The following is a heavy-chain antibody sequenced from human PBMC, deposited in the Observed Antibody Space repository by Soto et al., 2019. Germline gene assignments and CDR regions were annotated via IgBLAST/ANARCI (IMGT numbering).Heavy chain of an antibody. V-gene: IGHV4-30-4*01. CDR3: ARGRYCLTGRCFPNWFDS. CDR2: IYKSATT. J-gene: IGHJ5*01. CDR1: GDSISNLDYF. D-gene: IGHD7-27*01. Sequence: PSETLSLTSSVSGDSISNLDYFWAWIRQPPGQALEYIGYIYKSATTYYNPSFESRVAISVDTSKSQFSLNVTSVTAADTAVYFCARGRYCLTGRCFPNWFDSWGQGAMVTVYS.